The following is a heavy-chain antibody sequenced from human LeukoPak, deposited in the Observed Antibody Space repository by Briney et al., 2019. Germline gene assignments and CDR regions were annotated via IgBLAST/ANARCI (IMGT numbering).Heavy chain of an antibody. CDR1: GYTFTSNY. CDR2: IYPRDGST. D-gene: IGHD6-6*01. Sequence: ASVKVSCKASGYTFTSNYIHWVRQAPGQGLEWMGMIYPRDGSTSYAQKFQGRVTVTRDTSTSTVHMELSGLRSEDTAVYYCAKDSQSGSSSSGVFDYWGQGTLVTVSS. CDR3: AKDSQSGSSSSGVFDY. V-gene: IGHV1-46*01. J-gene: IGHJ4*02.